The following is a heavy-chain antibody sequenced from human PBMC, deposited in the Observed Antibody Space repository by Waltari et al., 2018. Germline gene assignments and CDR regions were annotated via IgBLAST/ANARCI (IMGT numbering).Heavy chain of an antibody. D-gene: IGHD3-3*01. CDR1: EFTFAYYW. V-gene: IGHV3-7*01. J-gene: IGHJ4*02. Sequence: EVQLVESGGGLVQPGASLSPSCAASEFTFAYYWVTWVRQTPGKGLEWVANIKEDGSEKYYVDSVKGRFTISRDNAKNSLYLQMSSLRVEDTAVYYCATQSWSNFEYWGQGTLVTVSS. CDR2: IKEDGSEK. CDR3: ATQSWSNFEY.